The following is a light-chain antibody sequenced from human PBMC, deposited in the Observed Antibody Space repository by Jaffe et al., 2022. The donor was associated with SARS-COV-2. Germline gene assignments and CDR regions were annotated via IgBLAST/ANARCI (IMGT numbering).Light chain of an antibody. V-gene: IGLV2-23*01. J-gene: IGLJ3*02. CDR1: SSDLGTYNL. Sequence: QSALTQPASVSGSPGQSITISCTGTSSDLGTYNLVSWYQQHPGKAPKLMIYEDVKRPSGVSNRFSGSKSGNTASLTISGLQAEDEADYYCCSYAGNNIWVFGGGTKLNVL. CDR3: CSYAGNNIWV. CDR2: EDV.